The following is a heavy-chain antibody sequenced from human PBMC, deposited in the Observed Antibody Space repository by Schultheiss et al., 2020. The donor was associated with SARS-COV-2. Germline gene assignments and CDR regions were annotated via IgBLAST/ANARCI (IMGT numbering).Heavy chain of an antibody. J-gene: IGHJ6*02. CDR1: GVRFDDYA. Sequence: GGSLRLSCVVSGVRFDDYAMHWVRQRPGKGLGWVAVISYDGSNKYYADSVKGRFTISRDNSKNTLYLQMNSLRAEDTAVYYCARDWANYGMDVWGQGTTVTVSS. D-gene: IGHD3-16*01. CDR3: ARDWANYGMDV. V-gene: IGHV3-30*03. CDR2: ISYDGSNK.